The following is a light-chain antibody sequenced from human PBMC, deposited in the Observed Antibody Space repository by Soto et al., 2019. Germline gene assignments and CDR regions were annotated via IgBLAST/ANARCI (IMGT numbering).Light chain of an antibody. CDR2: GTS. CDR3: QQYGSSLFT. V-gene: IGKV3-20*01. CDR1: QSVSSTS. Sequence: DIVLTQSPGTLSLSPGERATLSCRASQSVSSTSLAWYQQKPGQAPRLLIYGTSTRATGSPDRFSGSGSGTDFTLTISRLEPEDFAVYYCQQYGSSLFTFGPGTKVDIK. J-gene: IGKJ3*01.